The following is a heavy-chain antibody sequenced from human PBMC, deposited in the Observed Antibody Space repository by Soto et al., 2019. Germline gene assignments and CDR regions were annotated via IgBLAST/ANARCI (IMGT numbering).Heavy chain of an antibody. CDR1: GGSISSSSYY. D-gene: IGHD3-22*01. V-gene: IGHV4-39*01. J-gene: IGHJ4*02. CDR2: IYYSGST. CDR3: ASDSSGYYYNGDY. Sequence: QLQLQESGPGLVKPSETLSLTCTVSGGSISSSSYYWGWIRQPPGKGLEWIGSIYYSGSTYYNPSLKSRVTISVDTSKNQFSLKLSSVTAADTAVYYCASDSSGYYYNGDYWGQGTLVTVSS.